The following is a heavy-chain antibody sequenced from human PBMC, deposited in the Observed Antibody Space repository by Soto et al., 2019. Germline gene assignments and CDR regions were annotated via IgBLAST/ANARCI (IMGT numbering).Heavy chain of an antibody. Sequence: EVQLVESGGGLVQPGGSLRLSCAASGFTVSNNYMSWVRQSPGKGLEWVSLIYSGGNTKYADSVKGRFTISRDSSTSTRFFKMNSLRPGDTAMFFCAAFLPTVQTPFQHWGQGTLVIVSS. D-gene: IGHD4-17*01. CDR3: AAFLPTVQTPFQH. CDR2: IYSGGNT. CDR1: GFTVSNNY. V-gene: IGHV3-66*01. J-gene: IGHJ1*01.